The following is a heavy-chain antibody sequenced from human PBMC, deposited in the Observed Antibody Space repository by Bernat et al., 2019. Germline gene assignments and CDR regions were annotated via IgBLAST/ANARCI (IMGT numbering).Heavy chain of an antibody. V-gene: IGHV3-30-3*01. D-gene: IGHD4-17*01. J-gene: IGHJ4*02. CDR2: ISYDGSNK. CDR3: ARGYGDYFGFCDY. Sequence: QVQLVESGGGVVQPGRSLRLSCAASGFTFSSYAMHWVRQAPGKGLEWVAVISYDGSNKYYADSVKGRFTISRDNSKNTLYLQMNSLRAEDTAVYYCARGYGDYFGFCDYWGQGTLVTVSS. CDR1: GFTFSSYA.